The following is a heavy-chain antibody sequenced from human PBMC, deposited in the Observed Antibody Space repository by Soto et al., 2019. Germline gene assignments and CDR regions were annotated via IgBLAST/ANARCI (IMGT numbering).Heavy chain of an antibody. V-gene: IGHV3-33*01. CDR2: IWYDGSNK. Sequence: QVQLVESGGGVVQPGRSLRLSCAASGFTFSSYGMHWVRQAPGKGLEWVAVIWYDGSNKYYADSVKGRFTISRDNSKNTLYLQMNSLRAEDTAVYYCARGTYAFDIWGQGTMVTVSS. CDR3: ARGTYAFDI. CDR1: GFTFSSYG. J-gene: IGHJ3*02.